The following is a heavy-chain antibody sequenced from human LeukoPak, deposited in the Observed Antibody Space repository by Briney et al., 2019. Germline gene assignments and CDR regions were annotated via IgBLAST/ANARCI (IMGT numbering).Heavy chain of an antibody. Sequence: SETLSLTCAVYGGSFRGYYWSWIRQPPGKGLEWIGEINHSGSSNYNPSLKSRATISADTSKNQFSLKLNSVTAPDTALYYCARLLPRSGFSVDYWGQETLVTVSS. J-gene: IGHJ4*02. V-gene: IGHV4-34*01. CDR3: ARLLPRSGFSVDY. D-gene: IGHD3-22*01. CDR2: INHSGSS. CDR1: GGSFRGYY.